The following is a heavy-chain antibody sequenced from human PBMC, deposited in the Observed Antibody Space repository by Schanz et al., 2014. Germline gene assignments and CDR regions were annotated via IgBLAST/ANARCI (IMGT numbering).Heavy chain of an antibody. Sequence: QVQLVESGGGVVQPWRSLRLSCAASGFTFSKYGMHWVRQAPGKGLEWVAVIWYDGSNKDYADSVKGRFTISRDNSKNTLYLRMISLRAEDTAMFYCAREIPAGGHFDYWGQGTLVSVSS. CDR2: IWYDGSNK. D-gene: IGHD2-15*01. J-gene: IGHJ4*02. CDR3: AREIPAGGHFDY. V-gene: IGHV3-33*01. CDR1: GFTFSKYG.